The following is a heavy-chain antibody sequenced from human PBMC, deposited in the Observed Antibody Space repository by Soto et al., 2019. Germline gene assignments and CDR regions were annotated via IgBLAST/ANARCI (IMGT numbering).Heavy chain of an antibody. J-gene: IGHJ4*02. Sequence: GGSLRLSCTASGFTFGDYAMSWVRQAPGKGLEWVGFIRSKAYGGTTEYAASVKGRFTILRDDSKSIAYLQMNSLKTEDTAVYYCTRVPDYYDSSGYFAFGLWGRGTLVTVS. V-gene: IGHV3-49*04. CDR2: IRSKAYGGTT. CDR3: TRVPDYYDSSGYFAFGL. CDR1: GFTFGDYA. D-gene: IGHD3-22*01.